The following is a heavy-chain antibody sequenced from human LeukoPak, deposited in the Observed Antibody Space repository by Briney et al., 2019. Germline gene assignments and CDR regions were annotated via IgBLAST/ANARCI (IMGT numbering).Heavy chain of an antibody. CDR3: ARARPYGSGRNWFDP. CDR1: GFTFSSYV. J-gene: IGHJ5*02. CDR2: IWYDGSNK. V-gene: IGHV3-33*01. D-gene: IGHD3-10*01. Sequence: GRSLRLSCAASGFTFSSYVMHWVRQAPGKGLEWVAVIWYDGSNKYYADSVKGRFTISRDNSKNSLYLQMNSLRAEDTAVYYCARARPYGSGRNWFDPWGQGALVTVSS.